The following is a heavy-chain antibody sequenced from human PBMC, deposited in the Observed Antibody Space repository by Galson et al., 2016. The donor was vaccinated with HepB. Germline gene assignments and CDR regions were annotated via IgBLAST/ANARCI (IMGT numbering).Heavy chain of an antibody. CDR1: GGPVSTFY. CDR2: FYFNGGT. Sequence: ETLSLTCTVPGGPVSTFYWNWIRQPPGKGLEWIGYFYFNGGTNYNPSLKSRVTLSVDTSKNEFSLRLTSVTVADTAVYCCASIGSLWTNGLDVWGQGTTVAVAS. CDR3: ASIGSLWTNGLDV. D-gene: IGHD3/OR15-3a*01. J-gene: IGHJ6*02. V-gene: IGHV4-4*09.